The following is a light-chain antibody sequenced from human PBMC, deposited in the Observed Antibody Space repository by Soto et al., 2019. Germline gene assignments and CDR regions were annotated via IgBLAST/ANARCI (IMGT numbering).Light chain of an antibody. CDR3: QQFNKWPYT. Sequence: EIVMTQSPVALSVSPGESAALSSRASQSVGRNFAWYQQRPGQAPRVLIYGTSTRATGGPARFSGSGSGIDFTLTISSLQSEDFAVYYCQQFNKWPYTCGQGTRLLIK. CDR1: QSVGRN. V-gene: IGKV3-15*01. J-gene: IGKJ2*01. CDR2: GTS.